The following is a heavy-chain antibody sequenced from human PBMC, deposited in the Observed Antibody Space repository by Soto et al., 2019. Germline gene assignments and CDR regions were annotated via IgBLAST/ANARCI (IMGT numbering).Heavy chain of an antibody. CDR2: INHSGST. D-gene: IGHD5-12*01. CDR3: ARRTRGRWLQLLSPAAGIPFDY. Sequence: QVQLQQWGAGLLKPSETLSLTCAVYGGSFSGYYWSWIRQPPGKGLEWIGEINHSGSTNYNPSLKGRVTRSVDTSKSQFSLKVSSVTAAHTAVYYCARRTRGRWLQLLSPAAGIPFDYWGQGTLVTVSS. CDR1: GGSFSGYY. J-gene: IGHJ4*02. V-gene: IGHV4-34*01.